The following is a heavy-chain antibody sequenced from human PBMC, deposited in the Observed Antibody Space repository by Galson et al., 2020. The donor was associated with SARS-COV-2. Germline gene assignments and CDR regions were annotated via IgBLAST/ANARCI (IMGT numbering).Heavy chain of an antibody. Sequence: SGPTLVKPTQTLTLTCTFSGFSLSTSGMCVSWIRQPPGKALECLARIDWDDDKYYSTSLKTRLTISKDTSKNQVVLTMTNMDPVDTATYYCARIIIAAAGTPFDYWGQGTLVTVSS. CDR1: GFSLSTSGMC. CDR2: IDWDDDK. J-gene: IGHJ4*02. D-gene: IGHD6-13*01. CDR3: ARIIIAAAGTPFDY. V-gene: IGHV2-70*11.